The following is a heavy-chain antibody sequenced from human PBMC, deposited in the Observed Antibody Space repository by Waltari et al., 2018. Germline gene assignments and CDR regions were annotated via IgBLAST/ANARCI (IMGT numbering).Heavy chain of an antibody. CDR2: IYYSGRT. J-gene: IGHJ4*02. Sequence: QVQLQESGPGLVKPSQTLSLTCPVSGGSIRSGGYYWSWIRQHPGKGLEWIGYIYYSGRTYYNPSLKSRVTISVDTSKNQFSLKLSSVTAADTAVYYCARDVIQPHPDSSGYSSRWGQGTLVTVSS. CDR3: ARDVIQPHPDSSGYSSR. D-gene: IGHD3-22*01. CDR1: GGSIRSGGYY. V-gene: IGHV4-31*03.